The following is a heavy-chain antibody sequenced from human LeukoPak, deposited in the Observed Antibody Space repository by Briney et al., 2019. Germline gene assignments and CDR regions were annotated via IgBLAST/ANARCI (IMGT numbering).Heavy chain of an antibody. D-gene: IGHD3-10*01. CDR2: INHSGIT. CDR3: ARARITMVRGVIIDY. CDR1: GGSFSGYY. J-gene: IGHJ4*02. V-gene: IGHV4-34*01. Sequence: SETLSLTCAVYGGSFSGYYWSWIRQPPGKGLEWIGEINHSGITNYNPSLKSRVTISVDTTKNQFSLKLSSVTAADTAVYYCARARITMVRGVIIDYWGQGTLVTVSS.